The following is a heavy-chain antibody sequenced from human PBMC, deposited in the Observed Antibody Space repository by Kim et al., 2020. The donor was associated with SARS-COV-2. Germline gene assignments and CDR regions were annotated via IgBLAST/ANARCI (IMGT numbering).Heavy chain of an antibody. CDR3: VREPAS. J-gene: IGHJ5*02. CDR2: GTSI. V-gene: IGHV3-11*01. Sequence: GTSIKYADSVNGRFAISRDNGKQSVSLQMSSLTPDDTAVYYCVREPASWGQGTLVTVSS.